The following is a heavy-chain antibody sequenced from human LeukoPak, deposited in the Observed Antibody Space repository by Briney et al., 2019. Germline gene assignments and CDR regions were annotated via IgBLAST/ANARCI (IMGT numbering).Heavy chain of an antibody. D-gene: IGHD2-8*01. CDR1: GIIFSNYW. V-gene: IGHV3-48*01. CDR2: ISPGSSTI. J-gene: IGHJ4*01. CDR3: ATQAWRTHGAGGYHDDC. Sequence: GGSLRLSCAASGIIFSNYWMHWVRQAPGKGLEWVSYISPGSSTIYYADFAKGRFTISRDDGEKSLYLQMNPLRAEDTAVYYCATQAWRTHGAGGYHDDCWGHGTLVTVSS.